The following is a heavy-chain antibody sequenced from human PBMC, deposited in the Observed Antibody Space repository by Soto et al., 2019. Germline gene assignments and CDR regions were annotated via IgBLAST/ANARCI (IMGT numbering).Heavy chain of an antibody. D-gene: IGHD6-6*01. CDR1: GFTFSSYS. V-gene: IGHV3-21*01. Sequence: EVQLVESGVGLGKPGGSLRLSCAASGFTFSSYSMNWVRQAPGKGLECVSSISSSSSYIYYADSVKGRFTISRDNAKNSLYLQMNSVRAEDTAVYYCARDSVAARPWFGIWFDPWGQGTLVTVSS. CDR2: ISSSSSYI. CDR3: ARDSVAARPWFGIWFDP. J-gene: IGHJ5*02.